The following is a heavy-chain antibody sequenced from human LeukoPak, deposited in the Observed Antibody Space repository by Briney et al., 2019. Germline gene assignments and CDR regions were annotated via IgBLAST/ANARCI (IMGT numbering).Heavy chain of an antibody. CDR1: GYSISSGYY. D-gene: IGHD6-13*01. J-gene: IGHJ5*02. CDR2: IYHSGSA. CDR3: ARAYSSSWYMNWFDP. Sequence: SETLSLTCTVSGYSISSGYYWGWTRQSPEKGLEWIGNIYHSGSAFYNPSLKSRHTISVDTSKNHFSLKLSSVTAADTAVYYCARAYSSSWYMNWFDPWGQGTLVTVS. V-gene: IGHV4-38-2*02.